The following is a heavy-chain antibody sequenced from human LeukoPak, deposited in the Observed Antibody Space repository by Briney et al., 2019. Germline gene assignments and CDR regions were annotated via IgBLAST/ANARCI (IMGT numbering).Heavy chain of an antibody. CDR1: GYTLTELS. CDR2: FDPEDGET. J-gene: IGHJ4*02. V-gene: IGHV1-24*01. Sequence: ASVKVSCKVSGYTLTELSMHWVRQAPGKGLEWMGGFDPEDGETIYAQKFQGRVIMTEDTSTDTAYMELSSLRSEDTAVYYCATDLYCSGGSCFDYWGQGTLVTVSS. D-gene: IGHD2-15*01. CDR3: ATDLYCSGGSCFDY.